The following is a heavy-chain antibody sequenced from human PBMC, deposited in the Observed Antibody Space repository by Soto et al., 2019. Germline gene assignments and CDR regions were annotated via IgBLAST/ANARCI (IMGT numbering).Heavy chain of an antibody. D-gene: IGHD3-3*01. CDR2: IYPGDSDT. J-gene: IGHJ5*02. Sequence: EVQLVQSGAEVKKPGEALKISCKCSGYSFTSYWIGWVRQMPGKGLEWMGIIYPGDSDTRYSPSFQGQVTISADKSISTAYLQWSSMKASDTAMYYCARSYYDFWSGYYVRIWFDPWGQGTLVTVSS. CDR1: GYSFTSYW. CDR3: ARSYYDFWSGYYVRIWFDP. V-gene: IGHV5-51*03.